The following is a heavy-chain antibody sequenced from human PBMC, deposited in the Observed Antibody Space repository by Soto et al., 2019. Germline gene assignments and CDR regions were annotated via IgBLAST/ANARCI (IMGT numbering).Heavy chain of an antibody. J-gene: IGHJ6*02. D-gene: IGHD1-1*01. Sequence: QVQLVQSGAEVKKPGSSVKVSCKASGGTFSSYAISWVRQAPGQGLEWMGGIIPIFGTANYAQKFQGRVTITADESTSTAYMEPSSLRSEDTAVYYCASWNGLNSYYYYGMDVWGQGTTVTVSS. CDR3: ASWNGLNSYYYYGMDV. V-gene: IGHV1-69*01. CDR1: GGTFSSYA. CDR2: IIPIFGTA.